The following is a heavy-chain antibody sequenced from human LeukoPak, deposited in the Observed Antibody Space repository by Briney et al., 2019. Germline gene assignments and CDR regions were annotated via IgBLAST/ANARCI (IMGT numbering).Heavy chain of an antibody. D-gene: IGHD3-22*01. Sequence: ASAKVSCKASGYTFTSYGISWVRQAPGKGLEWMGGFDPEDGETIYAQKFQGRVTMTEDTSTDTAYMELSSLRSEDTAVYYCATEIYSGYYSLDAFDIWGQGTMVTVSS. J-gene: IGHJ3*02. V-gene: IGHV1-24*01. CDR2: FDPEDGET. CDR3: ATEIYSGYYSLDAFDI. CDR1: GYTFTSYG.